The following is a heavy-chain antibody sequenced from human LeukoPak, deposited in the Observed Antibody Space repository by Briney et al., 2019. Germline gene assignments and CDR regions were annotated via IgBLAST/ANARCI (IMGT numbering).Heavy chain of an antibody. CDR3: ARALSYDDDY. D-gene: IGHD3-3*01. CDR1: GYTFTSYY. CDR2: INPSGGST. J-gene: IGHJ4*02. V-gene: IGHV1-46*01. Sequence: ASVKVSCKASGYTFTSYYMHWVRQAPGQGLEWMGIINPSGGSTSYAQKFQGSATMTRDTSTSTVYMELSSLRSEATAVYYCARALSYDDDYWGQGTLVTVSS.